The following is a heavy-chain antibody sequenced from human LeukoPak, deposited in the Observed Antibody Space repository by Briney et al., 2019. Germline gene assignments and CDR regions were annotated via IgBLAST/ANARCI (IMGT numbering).Heavy chain of an antibody. CDR2: INPNSGGT. D-gene: IGHD3-10*01. J-gene: IGHJ6*03. CDR1: GYTFTGYY. V-gene: IGHV1-2*02. CDR3: ARVPSDYYGSGRWYYYMDV. Sequence: ASVKVSCKASGYTFTGYYMHWVRQAPGQGLEWMGWINPNSGGTNYAQKFQGRVTMTRDTSISTAYMELSRLRSDDTAVYYCARVPSDYYGSGRWYYYMDVWGKGTTVTISS.